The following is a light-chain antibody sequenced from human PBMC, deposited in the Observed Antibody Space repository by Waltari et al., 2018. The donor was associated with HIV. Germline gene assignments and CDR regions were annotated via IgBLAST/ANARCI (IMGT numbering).Light chain of an antibody. J-gene: IGKJ1*01. Sequence: EIELTQSPGTLSLSPGERATLACRASKSLNSTYLAWYQQQPGQTPRLLIYCASSRAIGIPDRFSGSGSGTDFTLTISRLEPGDFAVYYCHQYGSSPRTFGQGTKVDIK. CDR2: CAS. V-gene: IGKV3-20*01. CDR1: KSLNSTY. CDR3: HQYGSSPRT.